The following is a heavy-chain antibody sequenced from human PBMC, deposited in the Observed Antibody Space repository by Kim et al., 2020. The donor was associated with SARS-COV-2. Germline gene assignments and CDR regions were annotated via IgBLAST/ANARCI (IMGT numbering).Heavy chain of an antibody. V-gene: IGHV3-11*01. CDR1: GFTFSDYY. Sequence: GGSLRLSCAASGFTFSDYYMSWIRQAPGKGLEWVSYINSRGDTLYYADFVNGRFTISRDNAKNSLYLQMNSLAVKYTTMYYCARGSYYYYYMDVWGKATTVNVSS. J-gene: IGHJ6*03. CDR2: INSRGDTL. CDR3: ARGSYYYYYMDV.